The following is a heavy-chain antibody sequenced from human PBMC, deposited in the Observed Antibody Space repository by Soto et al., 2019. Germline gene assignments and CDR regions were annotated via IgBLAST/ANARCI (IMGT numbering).Heavy chain of an antibody. D-gene: IGHD2-15*01. CDR3: ASGGCSGGSCYWYYFDY. CDR2: INPNSGGT. CDR1: GYTFTGYY. Sequence: ASVKVSCKASGYTFTGYYMHWVRQAPGQGLEWMGWINPNSGGTNYAQKFQGRVTMTRDTSISTAYMELSRLRSDDTAVYYCASGGCSGGSCYWYYFDYWGQGTLVTV. J-gene: IGHJ4*02. V-gene: IGHV1-2*02.